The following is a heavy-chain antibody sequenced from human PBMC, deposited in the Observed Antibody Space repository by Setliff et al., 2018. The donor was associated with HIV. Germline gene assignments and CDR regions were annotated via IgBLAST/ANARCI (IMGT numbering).Heavy chain of an antibody. CDR2: YYNGGT. J-gene: IGHJ3*02. CDR1: GASINSHY. V-gene: IGHV4-59*11. Sequence: SETLSLTCTVSGASINSHYWNWVRQSPAKGLEWIGYYYNGGTSYNPSLQSRVTISVDTPKNQFSLHLNSVTAADTAVYYCARKEKGGAFDIWGRGTLVTVSS. CDR3: ARKEKGGAFDI.